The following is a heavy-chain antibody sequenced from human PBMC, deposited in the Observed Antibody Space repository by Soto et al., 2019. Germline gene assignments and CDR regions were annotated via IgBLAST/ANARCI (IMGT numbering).Heavy chain of an antibody. V-gene: IGHV3-30*18. CDR1: GFTFSDCG. D-gene: IGHD3-22*01. CDR2: ISDDGCKQ. Sequence: QVPLVESGGGVVQPGRSLRLSCACSGFTFSDCGIHLVRPAPGKGLEWVAFISDDGCKQYYGDSMGGRFTISRDNSRNTLYLQMNGLRDEDTAVYYCAKGDSTADFAYWGQGTLVTVSS. CDR3: AKGDSTADFAY. J-gene: IGHJ4*02.